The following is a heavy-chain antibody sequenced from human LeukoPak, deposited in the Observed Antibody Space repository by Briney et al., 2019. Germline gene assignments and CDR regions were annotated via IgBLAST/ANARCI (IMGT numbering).Heavy chain of an antibody. CDR3: AGDFFSGSTALGY. J-gene: IGHJ4*02. Sequence: SETLSLTCTVSGGFISSYYWSWIRQPPGKGLEWIGYIYYSGSTNYNPSLKSRVTISVDTSKNQFSLKLSSVTAADTAVYYCAGDFFSGSTALGYWGQGTLVTVSS. CDR1: GGFISSYY. D-gene: IGHD1-26*01. V-gene: IGHV4-59*01. CDR2: IYYSGST.